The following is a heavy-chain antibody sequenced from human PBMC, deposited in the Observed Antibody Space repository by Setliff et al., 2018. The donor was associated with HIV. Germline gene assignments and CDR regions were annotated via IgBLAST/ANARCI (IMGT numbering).Heavy chain of an antibody. Sequence: LSLTCTVSGGSISSYYWSWVRQPPGKGLEWIGYIYYSGSTNYNPSLKSRVTISIDPSKDQFSLTLRSVTAADTAVYYCARLSPLDWPFDYWGQGTLVTVSS. CDR3: ARLSPLDWPFDY. V-gene: IGHV4-59*08. CDR2: IYYSGST. CDR1: GGSISSYY. D-gene: IGHD3-9*01. J-gene: IGHJ4*02.